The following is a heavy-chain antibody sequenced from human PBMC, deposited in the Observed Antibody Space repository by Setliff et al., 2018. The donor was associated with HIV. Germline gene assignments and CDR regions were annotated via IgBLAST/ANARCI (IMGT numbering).Heavy chain of an antibody. V-gene: IGHV3-15*01. CDR2: IKSKTNGGTT. D-gene: IGHD3-22*01. J-gene: IGHJ4*02. CDR3: TTDLSAPLTFFSDSSRLV. CDR1: GFTFSDAW. Sequence: PGGSLRLSCTASGFTFSDAWMTWVRQAPGKGLEWVGRIKSKTNGGTTDFSAPVEGRFTISRDDSENTLYLQMNNLKAEDTAVYYCTTDLSAPLTFFSDSSRLVWGQGTLVTVSS.